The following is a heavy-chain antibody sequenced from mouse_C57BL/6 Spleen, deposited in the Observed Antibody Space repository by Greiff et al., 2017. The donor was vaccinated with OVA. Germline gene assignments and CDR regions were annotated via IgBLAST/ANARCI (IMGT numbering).Heavy chain of an antibody. CDR3: ARRFLYYAMDY. V-gene: IGHV1-54*01. CDR2: INPGSGGT. Sequence: VQLQQSGAELVRPGTSVKVSCKASGYSFTSYLIEWVKQRPGQGLEWIGVINPGSGGTNYNEKFKGKATLTADKSSSTAYMQLSSLTSEDSAVYFCARRFLYYAMDYWGQGTSVTVSS. CDR1: GYSFTSYL. J-gene: IGHJ4*01.